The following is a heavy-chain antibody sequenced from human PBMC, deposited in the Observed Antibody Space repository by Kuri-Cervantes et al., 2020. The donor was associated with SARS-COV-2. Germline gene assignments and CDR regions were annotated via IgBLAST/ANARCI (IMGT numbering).Heavy chain of an antibody. CDR2: IYHSGST. J-gene: IGHJ4*02. Sequence: GSLRLSCAVSGYSISSGYYWGWIRQPPGKGLDWIGSIYHSGSTYYNPSLKSRVTISVDTSKNQFSLKLSSVTAADTAVYYCARAYCGGDCYSWRGRGGYYFDYWGQGTLVTVSS. CDR1: GYSISSGYY. V-gene: IGHV4-38-2*01. CDR3: ARAYCGGDCYSWRGRGGYYFDY. D-gene: IGHD2-21*02.